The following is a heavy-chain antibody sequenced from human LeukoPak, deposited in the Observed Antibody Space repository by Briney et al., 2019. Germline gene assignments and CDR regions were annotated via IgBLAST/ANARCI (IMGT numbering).Heavy chain of an antibody. V-gene: IGHV4-34*01. CDR3: ARHLANVRWGLNPRWFDP. J-gene: IGHJ5*02. D-gene: IGHD3-10*02. CDR1: GGSFSGYY. CDR2: INHSGST. Sequence: RSSETLSLTCAVYGGSFSGYYWSWIRQPPGKGLEWIGEINHSGSTNYNPSLKSRVTISVATSKNQFSLKLSSVTAADTAVYYCARHLANVRWGLNPRWFDPWGQGTLVTVSS.